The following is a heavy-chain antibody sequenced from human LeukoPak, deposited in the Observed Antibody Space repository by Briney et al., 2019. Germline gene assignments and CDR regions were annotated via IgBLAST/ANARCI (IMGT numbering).Heavy chain of an antibody. J-gene: IGHJ6*03. Sequence: PGGSLRLSCAASGFTFSSYSMNWVRQPPGKGLEWIGEINHSGSTNYNPSLKSRVTISVDTSKNQFSLKLSSVTAADTAVYYCARLFSRNSSGKKYYYYYYMDVWGKGTTVTISS. D-gene: IGHD6-19*01. CDR3: ARLFSRNSSGKKYYYYYYMDV. CDR1: GFTFSSYS. CDR2: INHSGST. V-gene: IGHV4-34*01.